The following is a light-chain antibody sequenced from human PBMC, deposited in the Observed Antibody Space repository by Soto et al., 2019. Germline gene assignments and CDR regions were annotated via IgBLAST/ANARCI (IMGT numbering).Light chain of an antibody. CDR2: QAS. CDR3: QQYNHYWT. CDR1: QSTSSY. V-gene: IGKV1-5*03. Sequence: DIQMTQSPSTLSASVGDRVTITCRASQSTSSYLAWYQQKPGKAPKLLIYQASSLENGVPSRFSGSGSGTEFSLTISSLQPDDFATYYCQQYNHYWTFGQGTKVDI. J-gene: IGKJ1*01.